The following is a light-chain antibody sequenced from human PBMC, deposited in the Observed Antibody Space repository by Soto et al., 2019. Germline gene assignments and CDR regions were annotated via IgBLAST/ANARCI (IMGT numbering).Light chain of an antibody. CDR2: DAS. V-gene: IGKV1-33*01. CDR1: QDISTY. Sequence: DIQMTQSPSSLSAFVGDRVTITCQASQDISTYVNWYQQKPGKTPNLLIYDASNLETRVPSRFSGSGSGTKVTLTIIRLQSADIVTYYCQQYDNLPVTFGPGTKVNVK. CDR3: QQYDNLPVT. J-gene: IGKJ3*01.